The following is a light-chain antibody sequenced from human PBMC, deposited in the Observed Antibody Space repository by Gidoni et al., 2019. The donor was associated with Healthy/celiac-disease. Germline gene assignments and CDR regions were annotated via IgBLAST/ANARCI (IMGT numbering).Light chain of an antibody. CDR2: AAS. CDR3: QQLNSYLRRT. CDR1: QGISSY. V-gene: IGKV1-9*01. Sequence: DIQLTQSPSFLSASVGDRVTITCRASQGISSYLAWYQQKPGKAPKLLIYAASTLQSGVPSRFSGSGSGTEFTLTISSLQPEDFATYYCQQLNSYLRRTFGGGTKVEIK. J-gene: IGKJ4*01.